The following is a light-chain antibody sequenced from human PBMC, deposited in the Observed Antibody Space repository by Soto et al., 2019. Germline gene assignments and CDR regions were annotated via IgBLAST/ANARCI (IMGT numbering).Light chain of an antibody. Sequence: DIQMTQSPSSLSASVGDRVTITCQASQDITTYLNWYQQKPGKAPKLLIYDASNLETGVPSRYSGSGSGTDFTFTISSLQPDDIATYYCQQYDSLPPYTFGQGTKLEI. CDR2: DAS. CDR3: QQYDSLPPYT. CDR1: QDITTY. J-gene: IGKJ2*01. V-gene: IGKV1-33*01.